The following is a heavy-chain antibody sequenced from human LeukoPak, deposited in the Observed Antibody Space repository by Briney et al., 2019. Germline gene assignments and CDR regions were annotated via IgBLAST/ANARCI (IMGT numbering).Heavy chain of an antibody. J-gene: IGHJ4*02. CDR3: ARDEWLDY. CDR2: INPRGGST. Sequence: ASVKVSCKASGYTFTSYYIHWVRQTPGHGLEWMGIINPRGGSTSYAQKFQGRVSMTRDMSTSTVYMELYSLRSEDTAVYYCARDEWLDYWGQGTLVTVSS. CDR1: GYTFTSYY. V-gene: IGHV1-46*01. D-gene: IGHD3-3*01.